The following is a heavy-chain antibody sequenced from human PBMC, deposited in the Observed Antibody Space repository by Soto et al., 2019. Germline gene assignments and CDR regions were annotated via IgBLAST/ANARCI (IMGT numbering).Heavy chain of an antibody. CDR1: GCSISSYY. Sequence: PSETLSLTCTVSGCSISSYYWSWIRQPPGKGLEWIGYIYYSGSTNYSPSLKSRVTISVDTSKNQFSLKLSSVTAADTAVYYCARHGGDIWFGESLVYFDYWGQGTLVTVSS. V-gene: IGHV4-59*08. D-gene: IGHD3-10*01. J-gene: IGHJ4*02. CDR3: ARHGGDIWFGESLVYFDY. CDR2: IYYSGST.